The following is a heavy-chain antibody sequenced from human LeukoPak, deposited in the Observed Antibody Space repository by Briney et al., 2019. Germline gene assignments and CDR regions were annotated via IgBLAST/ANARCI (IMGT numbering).Heavy chain of an antibody. Sequence: SQTLSLTCTVSGGSISSGGYYWSWIRQHPGKGLEWIGYIYYSGSTYYNPSLKSRVTISVDTSKNQFSLKLSSVTAADTAVYYCARGAARDSSGYYYLTDFDYWGQGTLVTVSS. J-gene: IGHJ4*02. D-gene: IGHD3-22*01. CDR2: IYYSGST. CDR1: GGSISSGGYY. CDR3: ARGAARDSSGYYYLTDFDY. V-gene: IGHV4-31*03.